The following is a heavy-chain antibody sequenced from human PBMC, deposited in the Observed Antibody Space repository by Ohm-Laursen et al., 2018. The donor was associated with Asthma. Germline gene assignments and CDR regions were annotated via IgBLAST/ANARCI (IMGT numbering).Heavy chain of an antibody. J-gene: IGHJ4*02. CDR1: GFTFVDYA. V-gene: IGHV3-9*01. CDR3: AKGALPEVTVAGFDY. D-gene: IGHD6-19*01. CDR2: ISWNSGSI. Sequence: SLRLSCAASGFTFVDYAMHWVRQVPGKALVWVSGISWNSGSIGYADSVKGRFTISRDNAKNSLYLQMNSLRAEDTALYYCAKGALPEVTVAGFDYWGQGTLVTVSS.